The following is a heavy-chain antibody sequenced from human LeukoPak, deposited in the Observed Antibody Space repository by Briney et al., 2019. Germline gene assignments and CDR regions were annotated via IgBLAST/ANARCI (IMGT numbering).Heavy chain of an antibody. CDR2: IYYSGST. CDR3: ARGSCSGGSCYFDY. J-gene: IGHJ4*02. D-gene: IGHD2-15*01. CDR1: GGSISSYY. V-gene: IGHV4-59*01. Sequence: SETLSLTCTVSGGSISSYYWSWIRQPPGKGLEWIGYIYYSGSTNYNPSLKSRVTISVDTSKNQFSLKLSSVTAADTAVYYCARGSCSGGSCYFDYWGQGTLVTVSS.